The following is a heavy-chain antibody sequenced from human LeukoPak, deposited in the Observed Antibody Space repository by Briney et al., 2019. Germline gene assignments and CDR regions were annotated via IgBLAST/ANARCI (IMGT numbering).Heavy chain of an antibody. V-gene: IGHV4-34*01. J-gene: IGHJ4*02. D-gene: IGHD3-16*02. CDR2: INHSGST. CDR3: ARWPYDYVWGSYPDY. Sequence: PSETLSLTCAVYGGSFSGYYWSWIRQPPGKGLEWIGEINHSGSTNYNPSLKSRVTISVDTSKNQFSLKLSSVTAADTAVYYCARWPYDYVWGSYPDYWGQGTLVTVSS. CDR1: GGSFSGYY.